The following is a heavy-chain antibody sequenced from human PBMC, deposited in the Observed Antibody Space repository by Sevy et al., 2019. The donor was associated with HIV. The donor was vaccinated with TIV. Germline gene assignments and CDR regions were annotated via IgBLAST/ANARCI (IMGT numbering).Heavy chain of an antibody. CDR2: ISPHNGDT. D-gene: IGHD2-15*01. V-gene: IGHV1-18*01. Sequence: ASVKVSCKVSGYTFSTYRITWVRQAPGQGLEWMGWISPHNGDTNYAQKLQGRVTMITDTSTGTAYMGLGSLGSDDSAVYYCARAYCSSGRCYSLAYWGQGTLVTVSS. CDR1: GYTFSTYR. CDR3: ARAYCSSGRCYSLAY. J-gene: IGHJ4*02.